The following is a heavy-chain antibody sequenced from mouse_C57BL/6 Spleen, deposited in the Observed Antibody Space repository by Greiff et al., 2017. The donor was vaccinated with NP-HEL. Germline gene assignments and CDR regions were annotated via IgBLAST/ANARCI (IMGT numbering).Heavy chain of an antibody. D-gene: IGHD1-1*01. CDR3: ARGIYYYGSGGYFDV. CDR1: GYTFTDYY. Sequence: QVQLQQSGAELVRPGASVKLSCKASGYTFTDYYINWVKQRPGQGLEWIARIYPGSGNTYYNEKFKGKATLTAEKSSSTAYMQLSSLTSEDSAVYFCARGIYYYGSGGYFDVWGTGTTVTVSS. J-gene: IGHJ1*03. V-gene: IGHV1-76*01. CDR2: IYPGSGNT.